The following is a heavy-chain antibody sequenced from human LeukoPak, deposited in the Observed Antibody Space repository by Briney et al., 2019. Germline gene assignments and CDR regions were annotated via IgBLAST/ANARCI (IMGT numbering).Heavy chain of an antibody. CDR2: INPNSGGT. CDR3: ARSGTAANPFDY. D-gene: IGHD6-13*01. CDR1: GCTFTGYY. Sequence: ASVKVSCKASGCTFTGYYMHWVRQAPGQGLEWMGWINPNSGGTNYAQKFQGRVTMTRDTSISTAYMELSRLRSDDTAVYYCARSGTAANPFDYWGQGTLVTVSS. J-gene: IGHJ4*02. V-gene: IGHV1-2*02.